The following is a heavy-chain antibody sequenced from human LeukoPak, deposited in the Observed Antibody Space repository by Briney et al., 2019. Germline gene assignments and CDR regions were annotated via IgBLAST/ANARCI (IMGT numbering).Heavy chain of an antibody. Sequence: PSETLSLTCAGSGGSLKHSFWDWFRQPAGKRLEWIGRLFTTGTTDHSPAPNYNPSLRSRVSMSVDVSKNQFSLTLTSVTAADTAVYYCARVGSTDWYFDLWGRGSLVTVSS. CDR3: ARVGSTDWYFDL. V-gene: IGHV4-4*07. CDR1: GGSLKHSF. J-gene: IGHJ2*01. CDR2: LFTTGTTDHSPAP. D-gene: IGHD2-8*02.